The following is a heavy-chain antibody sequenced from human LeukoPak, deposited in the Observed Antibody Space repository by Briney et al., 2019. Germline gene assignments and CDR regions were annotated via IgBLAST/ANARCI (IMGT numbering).Heavy chain of an antibody. CDR3: AKVRGTYSSGYFFDY. D-gene: IGHD6-19*01. V-gene: IGHV3-9*01. CDR2: ISWNSGYI. J-gene: IGHJ4*02. Sequence: GRSLRLSCAASGFTFDNYAMHWVRQAPGNGLEWLSIISWNSGYIGYADSVKGRFTISRDNAKKSLDLQMNSLRAEDTAFYYCAKVRGTYSSGYFFDYWVQGTLVTVSS. CDR1: GFTFDNYA.